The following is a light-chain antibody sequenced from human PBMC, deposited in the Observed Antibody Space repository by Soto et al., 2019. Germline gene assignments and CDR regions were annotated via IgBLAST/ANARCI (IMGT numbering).Light chain of an antibody. CDR3: ATWHDSFYV. V-gene: IGLV1-44*01. CDR2: TNN. Sequence: QSVLTQPPSASGTPGQIVTVSCSGSTSDIGTNAVNWFQHPPGTAPRLLIYTNNQRPSGVPDRFSGSKSGTSASLAISGLQSEDEATYYCATWHDSFYVFGTGTKVTVL. CDR1: TSDIGTNA. J-gene: IGLJ1*01.